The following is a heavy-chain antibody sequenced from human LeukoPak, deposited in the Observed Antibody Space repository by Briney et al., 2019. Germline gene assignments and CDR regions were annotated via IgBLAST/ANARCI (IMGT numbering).Heavy chain of an antibody. CDR2: IYYSGST. V-gene: IGHV4-31*03. CDR3: ARVAASGGYSYGKYYFDY. Sequence: SETLSLTCTVSGGSISSGGYYWSWIRQHPGKGLEWIGYIYYSGSTYYNPSLKSRVAISVGTSKNQFSLKLSSVTAADTAVYYCARVAASGGYSYGKYYFDYWGQGTLVTVSS. CDR1: GGSISSGGYY. D-gene: IGHD5-18*01. J-gene: IGHJ4*02.